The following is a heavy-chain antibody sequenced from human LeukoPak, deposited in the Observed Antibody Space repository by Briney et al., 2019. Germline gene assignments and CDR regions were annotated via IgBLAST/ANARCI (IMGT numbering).Heavy chain of an antibody. D-gene: IGHD3-16*01. V-gene: IGHV4-59*01. J-gene: IGHJ3*02. CDR1: GGSISSYY. Sequence: PSETLSLTCTVSGGSISSYYWSWIRQSPGKGLEWIGYIYYSGSTNYNPSLKSRVTISADTSKNQFSLKLSSVTAADTAMYYSAKVIYDSDRPDAFDIWGQGTMVTVSS. CDR2: IYYSGST. CDR3: AKVIYDSDRPDAFDI.